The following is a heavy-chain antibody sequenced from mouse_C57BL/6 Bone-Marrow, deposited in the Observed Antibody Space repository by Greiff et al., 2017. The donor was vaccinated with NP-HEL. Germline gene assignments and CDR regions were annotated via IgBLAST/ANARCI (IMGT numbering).Heavy chain of an antibody. V-gene: IGHV2-2*01. CDR3: ARRDGYDHYFDY. Sequence: QVQLQQSGPGLVQPSQSLSITCTVSGFSLTSYGVHWVRQSPGKGLEWLGVIWSGGSTDYNAAFISRLSISKDNSKSQVFFKMNSLQADDTAIYYCARRDGYDHYFDYWGQGTTLTVSS. J-gene: IGHJ2*01. D-gene: IGHD2-2*01. CDR1: GFSLTSYG. CDR2: IWSGGST.